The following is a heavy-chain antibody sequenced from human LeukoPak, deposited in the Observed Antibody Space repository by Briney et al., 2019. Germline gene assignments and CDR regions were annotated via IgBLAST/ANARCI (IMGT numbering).Heavy chain of an antibody. CDR2: IYYSGST. V-gene: IGHV4-59*12. J-gene: IGHJ6*03. Sequence: SETLSLTCTVSGGSISSYYWSWIRQPPGKGLEWIGYIYYSGSTNYNPSLKSRVTISVDTSKNQFSLKLSSVTAADTAVYYCARGRSSSWYYYYYYMDVWGEGTTVTVSS. CDR3: ARGRSSSWYYYYYYMDV. CDR1: GGSISSYY. D-gene: IGHD6-13*01.